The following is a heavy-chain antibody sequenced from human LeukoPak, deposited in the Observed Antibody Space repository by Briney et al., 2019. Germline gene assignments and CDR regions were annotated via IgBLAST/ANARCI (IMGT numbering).Heavy chain of an antibody. V-gene: IGHV7-4-1*02. CDR1: GYSFTSYA. Sequence: ASVKVSCKASGYSFTSYAVNWVRQAPGQGLEWMGWINTDTGNPTYAQGFTGRFVFSLDTSVSTAYLQISSLKAEDTAVYYCAREVRAFDYWGQGTLVTLSS. J-gene: IGHJ4*02. CDR2: INTDTGNP. D-gene: IGHD2-2*01. CDR3: AREVRAFDY.